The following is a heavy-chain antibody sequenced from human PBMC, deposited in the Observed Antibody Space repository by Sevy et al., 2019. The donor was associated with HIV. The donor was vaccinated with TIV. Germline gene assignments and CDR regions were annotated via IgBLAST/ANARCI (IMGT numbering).Heavy chain of an antibody. V-gene: IGHV3-15*01. Sequence: GGSLRLSCAASRLIFNNAWLSWVRQAPGKGLEWVGRIKDNSDGGTTDYAAPVKGRFTISRDDSRNTVYLQMNSLKIEDAAVYYCTIDSITSGYSSGFYGGFDYWGQGTLVTVSS. D-gene: IGHD6-19*01. CDR2: IKDNSDGGTT. CDR3: TIDSITSGYSSGFYGGFDY. J-gene: IGHJ4*02. CDR1: RLIFNNAW.